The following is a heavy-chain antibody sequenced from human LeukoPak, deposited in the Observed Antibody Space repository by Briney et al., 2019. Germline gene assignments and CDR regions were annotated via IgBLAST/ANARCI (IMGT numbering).Heavy chain of an antibody. V-gene: IGHV3-64*01. CDR2: ISSNGDST. CDR1: GFTFSSYA. D-gene: IGHD3-22*01. Sequence: GGCLRLSCAASGFTFSSYAMHWVRQAPGKGLESVSAISSNGDSTYYANSVKGRFTISRDNSKNTLYLQMGSLRAEDMAVYYCARVEDSSAWYYFDYWGQGTLVTVSS. CDR3: ARVEDSSAWYYFDY. J-gene: IGHJ4*02.